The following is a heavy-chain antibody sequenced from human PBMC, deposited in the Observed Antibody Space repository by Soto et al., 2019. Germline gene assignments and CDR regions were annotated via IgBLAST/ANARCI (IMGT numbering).Heavy chain of an antibody. D-gene: IGHD6-13*01. CDR3: AREKYSSSWYYYYGMDV. CDR1: GGSFSGYY. V-gene: IGHV4-34*01. J-gene: IGHJ6*02. Sequence: QVQLQQWGAGLLKPSETLSLTCAVYGGSFSGYYCSWIRQPPGKGLEWIGEINHSGSTNYNPSLKSRVTISVDSSKNQVSLKLSSVTAADTAVYYCAREKYSSSWYYYYGMDVWGQGTTVTVSS. CDR2: INHSGST.